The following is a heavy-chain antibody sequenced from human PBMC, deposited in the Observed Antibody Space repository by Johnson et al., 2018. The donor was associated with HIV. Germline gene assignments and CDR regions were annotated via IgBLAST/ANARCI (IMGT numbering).Heavy chain of an antibody. CDR1: GFTFDDYY. Sequence: VQLVESGGGVIRPGGSLRLSCAASGFTFDDYYMSWVRQAPGKGLEWVSIINWDGGTTYYADSVKGRFTISRANSKNSLYLQMSSLRVEDTALYYCEGWGGYCSGGECCGAAVYAFDIWGQGTMVTVSS. D-gene: IGHD2-15*01. CDR2: INWDGGTT. V-gene: IGHV3-20*04. CDR3: EGWGGYCSGGECCGAAVYAFDI. J-gene: IGHJ3*02.